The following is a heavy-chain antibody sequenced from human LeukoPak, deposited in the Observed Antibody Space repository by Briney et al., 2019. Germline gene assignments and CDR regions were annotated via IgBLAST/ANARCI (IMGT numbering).Heavy chain of an antibody. CDR3: ARSVSGGLECDS. J-gene: IGHJ4*02. Sequence: PSETLSLTCAVYGGSFSGHYWTWIRQPPGKGLEWIGEINHNGITNYNPSLKSRVTISVDTSKNQFSLELRSVTAADTAVYYCARSVSGGLECDSWAQGSLVTVS. V-gene: IGHV4-34*01. CDR1: GGSFSGHY. D-gene: IGHD3-16*01. CDR2: INHNGIT.